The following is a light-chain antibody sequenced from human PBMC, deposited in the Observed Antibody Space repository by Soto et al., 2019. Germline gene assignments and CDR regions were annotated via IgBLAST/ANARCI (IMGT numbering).Light chain of an antibody. CDR3: GTGESSLSPGV. CDR2: DNN. J-gene: IGLJ2*01. Sequence: QSVLTQPPSVSAAPGQKVTISCSGSSSNIGNNYVSWYQQLPGTAPKLLIYDNNKRPSGIPDRFSGSKSGTSATLGITGPQIGDGADYYGGTGESSLSPGVFGGGTQLPAL. CDR1: SSNIGNNY. V-gene: IGLV1-51*01.